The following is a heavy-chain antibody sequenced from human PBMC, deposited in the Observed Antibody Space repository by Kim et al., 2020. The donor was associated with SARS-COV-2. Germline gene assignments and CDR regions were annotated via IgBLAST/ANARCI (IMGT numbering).Heavy chain of an antibody. CDR1: GFTFSNFG. V-gene: IGHV3-23*01. CDR2: MTGSGSRS. CDR3: ARDILGSVSPYDPFHF. J-gene: IGHJ3*01. Sequence: GGSLRLSCVGSGFTFSNFGMTWVRQAPGKGLEWVSGMTGSGSRSFYADSVKGRFTISRDNSKNSLFLEMNSLTSEDTAVYFCARDILGSVSPYDPFHFWG. D-gene: IGHD3-10*01.